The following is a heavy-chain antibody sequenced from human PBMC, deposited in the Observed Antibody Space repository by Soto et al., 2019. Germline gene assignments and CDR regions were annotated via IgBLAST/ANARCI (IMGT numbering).Heavy chain of an antibody. CDR3: ARVYSGYDYRGWFDP. V-gene: IGHV4-31*03. J-gene: IGHJ5*02. CDR2: IYYSGIT. D-gene: IGHD5-12*01. Sequence: SETLSLTCTVSGGSISSGGYYWSWIRQHPGRGLEWIGYIYYSGITYNNPSLKSRVTISVDTSKNQFSLKLSSVTAADTAVYYCARVYSGYDYRGWFDPWGQGSLVTVSS. CDR1: GGSISSGGYY.